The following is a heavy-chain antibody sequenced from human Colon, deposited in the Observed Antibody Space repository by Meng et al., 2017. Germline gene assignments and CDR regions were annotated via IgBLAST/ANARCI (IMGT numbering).Heavy chain of an antibody. Sequence: GQLVQLWAEVKKPGALVKVSCKASGYTFTGYFMYWVRQAPGQGLEWMGSINPNSGGTNYAQKFQGRVTMTRDTSINTAYMELSRLRSDDTAVYYCATVSGGDFDYWGQGTLVTVSS. CDR3: ATVSGGDFDY. CDR2: INPNSGGT. D-gene: IGHD1-26*01. CDR1: GYTFTGYF. V-gene: IGHV1-2*02. J-gene: IGHJ4*02.